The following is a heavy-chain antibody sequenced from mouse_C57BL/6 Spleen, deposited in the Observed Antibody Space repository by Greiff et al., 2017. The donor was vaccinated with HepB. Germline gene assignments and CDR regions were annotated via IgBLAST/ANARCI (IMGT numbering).Heavy chain of an antibody. CDR3: GRGAYGGAMEE. Sequence: EVQVVESGGGLVKPGGSLKLSCAASGFTFSDYGMHWVRQAPEKGLEWVAYISSGSSTIYYADTVKGRITISRDNAKKTLFLQMTSLRSEDTAMYYSGRGAYGGAMEEWGQGTSVTVAS. V-gene: IGHV5-17*01. CDR1: GFTFSDYG. J-gene: IGHJ4*01. D-gene: IGHD1-1*02. CDR2: ISSGSSTI.